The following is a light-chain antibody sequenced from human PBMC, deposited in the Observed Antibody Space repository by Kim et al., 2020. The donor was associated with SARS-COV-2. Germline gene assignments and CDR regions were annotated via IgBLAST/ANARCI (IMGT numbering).Light chain of an antibody. CDR1: HGVGTY. Sequence: IVMTQSPATLSVSPGERVTLSCRASHGVGTYLAWYQQKPGQAPRLLIYGASIRATDIPARFSGSGSETEFTLTISSLQSEDFAVYYCHQYNTWPPYTFGQGTKLEI. V-gene: IGKV3-15*01. CDR2: GAS. CDR3: HQYNTWPPYT. J-gene: IGKJ2*01.